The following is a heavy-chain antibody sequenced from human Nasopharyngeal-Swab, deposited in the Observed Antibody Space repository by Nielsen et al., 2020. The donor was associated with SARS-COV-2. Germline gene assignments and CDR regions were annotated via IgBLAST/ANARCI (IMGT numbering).Heavy chain of an antibody. CDR2: ISESGGIT. J-gene: IGHJ4*02. V-gene: IGHV3-23*01. CDR3: AKSVYDILTASDY. D-gene: IGHD3-9*01. Sequence: VRQAPGKWLEWVSSISESGGITYYADSVKGRFTISRDNSENTLYLQMNSLRAEDTAVYYCAKSVYDILTASDYWGQGTLVTVSS.